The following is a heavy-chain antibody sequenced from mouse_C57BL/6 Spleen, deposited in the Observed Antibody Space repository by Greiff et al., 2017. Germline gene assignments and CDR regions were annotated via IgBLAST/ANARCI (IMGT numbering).Heavy chain of an antibody. CDR3: ARGITTVYAMDY. D-gene: IGHD1-1*01. Sequence: QVQLKQPGAELVKPGASVKMSCKASGYTFTSYWITWVKQRPGQGLEWIGDIYPGSGSTNYNEEFKSKATLTVDTSSSTAYMQLSSLTSEDSAVYYCARGITTVYAMDYWGQGTSVTVSS. CDR2: IYPGSGST. CDR1: GYTFTSYW. J-gene: IGHJ4*01. V-gene: IGHV1-55*01.